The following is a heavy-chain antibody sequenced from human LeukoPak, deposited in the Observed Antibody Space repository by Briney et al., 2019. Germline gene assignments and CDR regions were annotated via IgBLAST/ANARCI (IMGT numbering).Heavy chain of an antibody. Sequence: PGGSLRLSCAASGFTFSSYWMTWVRQSPGKGLEWVANIKQDGSEKYYVDSVKGRFTISRDNAKNSLYLQMNSLRAEDTAVYYCARAAVVDTAMVDYYGMDVWGQGTTVTVSS. J-gene: IGHJ6*02. CDR3: ARAAVVDTAMVDYYGMDV. CDR1: GFTFSSYW. CDR2: IKQDGSEK. V-gene: IGHV3-7*04. D-gene: IGHD5-18*01.